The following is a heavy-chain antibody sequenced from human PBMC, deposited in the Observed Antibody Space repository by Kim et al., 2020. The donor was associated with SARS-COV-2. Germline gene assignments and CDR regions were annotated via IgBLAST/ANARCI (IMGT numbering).Heavy chain of an antibody. CDR2: IHDSGST. CDR3: ARDLWDIVVVPAARVGMDV. CDR1: GGSISSGGYY. V-gene: IGHV4-31*03. D-gene: IGHD2-2*01. J-gene: IGHJ6*02. Sequence: SETLSLTCTVSGGSISSGGYYWSWILQHPGKGLEWIGYIHDSGSTYYNLSLRSRVTISVDTSKNQFSLKLSSVTAADTAVYYCARDLWDIVVVPAARVGMDVWGQGTTVTVSS.